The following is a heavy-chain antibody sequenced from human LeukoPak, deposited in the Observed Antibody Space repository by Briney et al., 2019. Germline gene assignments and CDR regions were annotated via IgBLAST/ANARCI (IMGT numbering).Heavy chain of an antibody. CDR1: GFTFSASG. CDR2: ISHDNSII. J-gene: IGHJ4*02. CDR3: VTDWPVW. V-gene: IGHV3-48*01. D-gene: IGHD3-16*01. Sequence: PGGSLRLSCAVSGFTFSASGMHWVRQAPGKGLEWLSYISHDNSIIHYAGSVKARFTISKDNVKSSVFLQMNSLRVDDTAVYFCVTDWPVWWGQGTLVTVSS.